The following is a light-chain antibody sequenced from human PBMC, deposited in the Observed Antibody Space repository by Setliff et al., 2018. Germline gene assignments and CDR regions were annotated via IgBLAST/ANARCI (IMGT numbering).Light chain of an antibody. Sequence: QSVLAQPASVSGSPGQSITISCTGASTDVGDYHYVSWYQQHPGKAPKLIIYEVSNRPSGVSHRFSGSKSGTTASLTISGLQAEDEADYHCSSYISGSTNVLFGGGTKVTVL. J-gene: IGLJ2*01. V-gene: IGLV2-14*01. CDR2: EVS. CDR3: SSYISGSTNVL. CDR1: STDVGDYHY.